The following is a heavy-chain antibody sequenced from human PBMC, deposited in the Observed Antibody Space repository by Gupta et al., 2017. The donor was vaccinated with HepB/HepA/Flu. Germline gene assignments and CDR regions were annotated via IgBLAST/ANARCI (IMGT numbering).Heavy chain of an antibody. V-gene: IGHV3-15*01. CDR1: GFPFSGAW. J-gene: IGHJ4*02. CDR3: TTVSSLVGPARGGFDH. CDR2: VKTNAAGGAT. D-gene: IGHD1-26*01. Sequence: ELQLVESGGDLVKPGESLRLSCATSGFPFSGAWLSWVRLAPEKGLEWIARVKTNAAGGATDYAAPVKGRFIISRDDSTNTVFLQMNSLKTEDTAVYYCTTVSSLVGPARGGFDHWGQGTLVTVSS.